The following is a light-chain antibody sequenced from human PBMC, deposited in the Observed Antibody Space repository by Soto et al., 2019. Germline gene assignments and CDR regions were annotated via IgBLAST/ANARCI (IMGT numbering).Light chain of an antibody. J-gene: IGKJ2*01. V-gene: IGKV3-20*01. CDR1: QSVSSGY. CDR3: KQYGPSPLYT. CDR2: ATY. Sequence: EVVLTQSPGTLSLSPGERATLSCRAGQSVSSGYLAWYQQKPGQAPRLLIYATYTRATGIPDRFSGSGSGTDCTLTISRLQPADFAVYYCKQYGPSPLYTFGQGTKLEIK.